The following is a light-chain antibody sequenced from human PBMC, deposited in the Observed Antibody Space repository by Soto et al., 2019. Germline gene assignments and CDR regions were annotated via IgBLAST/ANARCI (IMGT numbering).Light chain of an antibody. CDR2: DVS. V-gene: IGLV2-8*01. J-gene: IGLJ2*01. CDR3: SSYAGSNNLVV. Sequence: QSALTQPPSASGSPGQSVTTSCTGTSSGVGGYNYVSWYQQHPGKAPKPMIYDVSKRPSGVPDRFSGSKSGNTASLTVSGSQAEDEADYYCSSYAGSNNLVVFGGGTKVTVL. CDR1: SSGVGGYNY.